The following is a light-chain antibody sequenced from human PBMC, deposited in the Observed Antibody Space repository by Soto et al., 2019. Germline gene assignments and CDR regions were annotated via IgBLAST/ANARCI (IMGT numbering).Light chain of an antibody. V-gene: IGLV2-14*01. Sequence: QSVLTQPASVSGSPGQSITISCTGTNSDVGGYDYVSWYQQLPGKAPKLLIYDVNNRPSGVSNRFSGSKSGNTASLTISGLQAEDEADYYCSSYTDSSTFVFGTGTKVTVL. CDR2: DVN. CDR3: SSYTDSSTFV. J-gene: IGLJ1*01. CDR1: NSDVGGYDY.